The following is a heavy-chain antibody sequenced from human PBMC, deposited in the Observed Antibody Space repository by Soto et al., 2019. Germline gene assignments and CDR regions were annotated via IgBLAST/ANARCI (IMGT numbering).Heavy chain of an antibody. J-gene: IGHJ6*02. Sequence: SETLSLTCTVSGGSVSSGSYYWTWIRQPPGKGLEWIGYIYDSGSTSYNPSLKSRVTISVDTSKNQFSLRLSSVTAADTAVYYCAREYTSGSYWYHNGMDVWGQGTTVTVS. CDR3: AREYTSGSYWYHNGMDV. CDR1: GGSVSSGSYY. CDR2: IYDSGST. V-gene: IGHV4-61*01. D-gene: IGHD3-10*01.